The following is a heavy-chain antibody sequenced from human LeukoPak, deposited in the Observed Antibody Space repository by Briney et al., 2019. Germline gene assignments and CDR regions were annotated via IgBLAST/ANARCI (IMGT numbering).Heavy chain of an antibody. CDR1: GYTFTSYA. V-gene: IGHV1-69*05. CDR2: IIPIFGTA. CDR3: AGVVPRDAFDI. Sequence: GASVKVSCKASGYTFTSYAISWVRQAPGQGLEWMGGIIPIFGTANYAQKFQGRVTITTDESTSTAYMELSSLRSEDTAVYYCAGVVPRDAFDIWGQGTMVTVSS. J-gene: IGHJ3*02. D-gene: IGHD3-10*01.